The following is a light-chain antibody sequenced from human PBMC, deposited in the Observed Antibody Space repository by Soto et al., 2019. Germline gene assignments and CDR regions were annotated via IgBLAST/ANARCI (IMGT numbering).Light chain of an antibody. J-gene: IGKJ2*01. Sequence: EIVLTQYPATLSLSPGERATRSCRASHSVSSFYLAWYQQKPGQAPRLLISGAANRATGIPDRFSGSGSGTDFTLTISRLETAEFAVYYCQQYGSSWYTVGQGTKLEIK. CDR2: GAA. V-gene: IGKV3-20*01. CDR3: QQYGSSWYT. CDR1: HSVSSFY.